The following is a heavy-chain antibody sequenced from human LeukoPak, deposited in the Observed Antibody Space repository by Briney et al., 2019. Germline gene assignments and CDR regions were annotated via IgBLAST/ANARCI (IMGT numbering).Heavy chain of an antibody. CDR2: ISGSGGST. D-gene: IGHD2-2*01. CDR1: GFTFSSYW. Sequence: GGSLRLSCAASGFTFSSYWMSWVRQAPGKGLEWVSAISGSGGSTYYADSVKGRFTISRDNSKNTLYLQMNSLRAEDTAVYYCAKDPHIVVVPAANRSWGQGTLVTVSS. J-gene: IGHJ5*02. V-gene: IGHV3-23*01. CDR3: AKDPHIVVVPAANRS.